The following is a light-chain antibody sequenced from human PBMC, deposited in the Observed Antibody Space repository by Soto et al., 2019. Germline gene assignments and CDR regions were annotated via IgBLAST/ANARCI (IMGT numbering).Light chain of an antibody. CDR2: AAS. J-gene: IGKJ1*01. V-gene: IGKV3-15*01. CDR3: QQYNDWPRT. Sequence: EIVMTQSPATLSVSPGERATLSCRASQSVGTNLAWYQQKPGQAPRLLIYAASTRAAGISPRFSGGGSGTDFNLPLSSLPSEDFAVYYCQQYNDWPRTFGQGTKVGIK. CDR1: QSVGTN.